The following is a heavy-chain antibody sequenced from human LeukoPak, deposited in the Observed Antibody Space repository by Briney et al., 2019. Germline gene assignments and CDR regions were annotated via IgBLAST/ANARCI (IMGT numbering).Heavy chain of an antibody. Sequence: SETLSLTCTVSGGSISSYYWSWIRQPPGKGLEWIGYIYYSGSTNYNPSLKSRVTISVDTSKNQFPLKLSSVTAADTAVYYCARGHTPNYYYGMDVWGQGTTVTVSS. CDR3: ARGHTPNYYYGMDV. J-gene: IGHJ6*02. V-gene: IGHV4-59*01. CDR1: GGSISSYY. D-gene: IGHD2-2*02. CDR2: IYYSGST.